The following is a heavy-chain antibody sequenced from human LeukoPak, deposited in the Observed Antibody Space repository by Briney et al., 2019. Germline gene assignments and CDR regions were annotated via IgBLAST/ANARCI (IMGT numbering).Heavy chain of an antibody. CDR1: GDSVSSINGA. D-gene: IGHD6-19*01. Sequence: SQTPSLTCAISGDSVSSINGAWNWIRQSPSRGLERLGRTYYRSRWYNDYVESMKGRITISPDTSKNQFSLHLDSVTPEDTAAYYCARDLGNTGWYTFDYWGQGTLVTVSS. CDR2: TYYRSRWYN. CDR3: ARDLGNTGWYTFDY. J-gene: IGHJ4*02. V-gene: IGHV6-1*01.